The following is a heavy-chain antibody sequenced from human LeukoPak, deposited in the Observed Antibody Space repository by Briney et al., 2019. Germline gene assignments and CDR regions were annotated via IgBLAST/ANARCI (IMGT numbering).Heavy chain of an antibody. Sequence: GGSLRLSCAASGFTFSDAWMSWVRQAPGKGLEWVGHIKSKADGGTTDYAAPVKGRFTISRDDSKNTLYLQMDSLKTEDTAVYYCTTEAGDDWGQGTLVTVSS. CDR2: IKSKADGGTT. CDR1: GFTFSDAW. V-gene: IGHV3-15*01. CDR3: TTEAGDD. J-gene: IGHJ4*02. D-gene: IGHD5-24*01.